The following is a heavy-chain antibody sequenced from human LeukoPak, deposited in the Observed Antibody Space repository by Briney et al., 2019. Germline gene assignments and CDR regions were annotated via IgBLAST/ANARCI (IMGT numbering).Heavy chain of an antibody. CDR2: MNPNSGNT. CDR3: AMEGSGSYSFDY. V-gene: IGHV1-8*01. J-gene: IGHJ4*02. CDR1: GFTFTSYD. Sequence: ASVKVSCKTSGFTFTSYDLHWVRQATGQGLEWMGWMNPNSGNTGFPQKFQGRVTLTRNTSISTAYMELSNLRSEDTAVYYCAMEGSGSYSFDYWGQGTLVTVSS. D-gene: IGHD3-10*01.